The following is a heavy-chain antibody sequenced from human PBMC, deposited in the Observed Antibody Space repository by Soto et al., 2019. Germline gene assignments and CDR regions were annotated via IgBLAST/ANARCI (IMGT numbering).Heavy chain of an antibody. V-gene: IGHV3-49*04. CDR1: GFNFGNYA. CDR2: IRSETYGGTP. J-gene: IGHJ4*02. CDR3: TRYYYASSGYYVY. D-gene: IGHD3-22*01. Sequence: AGGSLRLSCTGSGFNFGNYAMSWVRQAPGKGPEWVGFIRSETYGGTPDYAASPRGRFTILRDDSKSIAYLEINSLQTDDTAVYYCTRYYYASSGYYVYWGQGTLVTVSS.